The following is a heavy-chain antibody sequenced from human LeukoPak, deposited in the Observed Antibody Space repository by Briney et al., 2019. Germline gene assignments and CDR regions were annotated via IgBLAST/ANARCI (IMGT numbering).Heavy chain of an antibody. V-gene: IGHV3-7*02. J-gene: IGHJ4*02. CDR3: TRTLDY. CDR2: IKPDGSEI. CDR1: GFTFSDYW. D-gene: IGHD2/OR15-2a*01. Sequence: GGSLRLSCTASGFTFSDYWMDWVRQAPGKGLEWVANIKPDGSEIYYVDAVKGRFTISRDNAKNSLYLQMNSLRAEDTAVYYCTRTLDYWGQGTLVTVSS.